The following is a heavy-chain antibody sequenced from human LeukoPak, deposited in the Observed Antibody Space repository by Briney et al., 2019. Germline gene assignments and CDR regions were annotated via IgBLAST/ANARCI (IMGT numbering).Heavy chain of an antibody. D-gene: IGHD5-12*01. CDR2: ISGSGGST. CDR3: AKDREVATMVS. CDR1: EFTFSSYA. V-gene: IGHV3-23*01. J-gene: IGHJ4*02. Sequence: GGSLRLSCAASEFTFSSYAMSWVRQAPGKGLEWVSAISGSGGSTYYADSVKGRFTISRDNSKNTLYLQMNSLRAEDTAVYYCAKDREVATMVSWGQGTLVTVSS.